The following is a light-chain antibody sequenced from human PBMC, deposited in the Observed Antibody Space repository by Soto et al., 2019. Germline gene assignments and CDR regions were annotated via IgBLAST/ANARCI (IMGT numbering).Light chain of an antibody. Sequence: DIPMTQSPSSLSASVEDRVTITCRASQSMSSYFNWYQQKPGKVPKLLIYAASSLQSGVPSRFSGCGSGTDFTLTISSLQPEDFATYYCQRSYSTPSFTLGPGTKVDIK. CDR2: AAS. CDR1: QSMSSY. J-gene: IGKJ3*01. V-gene: IGKV1-39*01. CDR3: QRSYSTPSFT.